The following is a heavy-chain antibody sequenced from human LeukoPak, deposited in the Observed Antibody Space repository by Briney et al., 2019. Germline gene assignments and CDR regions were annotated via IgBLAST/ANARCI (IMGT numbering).Heavy chain of an antibody. CDR3: ARGMRYYYDSSGQPPFDP. CDR1: GGSISSGDYY. V-gene: IGHV4-30-4*01. CDR2: IYYSGST. J-gene: IGHJ5*02. Sequence: SETLSLTCTVSGGSISSGDYYWRWLRQPPGRGLEWIGYIYYSGSTYDNPSLKSRVTISVDTSKNQFSLKLSSVTAADTAVYYCARGMRYYYDSSGQPPFDPWGQGTLVTVSS. D-gene: IGHD3-22*01.